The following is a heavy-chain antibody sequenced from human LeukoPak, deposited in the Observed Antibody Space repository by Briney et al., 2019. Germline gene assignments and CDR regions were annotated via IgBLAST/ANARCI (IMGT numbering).Heavy chain of an antibody. CDR2: IYSGGTT. CDR3: ARTYDFGRGPPGDAFDN. J-gene: IGHJ3*02. V-gene: IGHV3-53*01. CDR1: GFTVSNTY. D-gene: IGHD3-3*01. Sequence: GGSLRLSCAASGFTVSNTYMTWVRQAPGKGLEWVSVIYSGGTTYYADSVKGRFTISRDNAKESVFLQMNRLRVDDTAVYYCARTYDFGRGPPGDAFDNWGQGTPVTVSS.